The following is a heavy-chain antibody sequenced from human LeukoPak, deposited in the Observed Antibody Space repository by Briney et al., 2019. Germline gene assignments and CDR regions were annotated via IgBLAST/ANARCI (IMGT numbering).Heavy chain of an antibody. D-gene: IGHD3-22*01. CDR3: ASRKDYDSSGYYYDSFDY. J-gene: IGHJ4*02. CDR1: GGSITSYY. CDR2: LSYSGST. Sequence: SETLSLTCTVSGGSITSYYWSWIRQPPGKGLEWIGYLSYSGSTNYNPSLKSRVTISVDTSKNQFSLKLSSVTAADTAVYYCASRKDYDSSGYYYDSFDYWGQGTLVTVSS. V-gene: IGHV4-59*01.